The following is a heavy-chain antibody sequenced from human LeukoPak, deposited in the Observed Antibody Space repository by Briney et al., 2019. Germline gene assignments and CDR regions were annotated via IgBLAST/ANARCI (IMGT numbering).Heavy chain of an antibody. CDR3: ARGRHYYGSGSFDY. J-gene: IGHJ4*02. D-gene: IGHD3-10*01. V-gene: IGHV1-18*01. CDR1: GYTFSTYG. CDR2: VSTYSGNT. Sequence: ASVKVSCRPSGYTFSTYGISWVRQAPGQGLEWMGWVSTYSGNTIYAEKFQGRVTITADESTSTAYMELSSLRSEDTAVYYCARGRHYYGSGSFDYWGQGTLVTVSS.